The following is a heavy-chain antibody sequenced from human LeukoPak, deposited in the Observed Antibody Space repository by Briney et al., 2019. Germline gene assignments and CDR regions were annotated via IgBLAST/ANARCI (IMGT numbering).Heavy chain of an antibody. CDR3: TTDVDIVVVPAADDAFDI. CDR1: GFTFSNAW. V-gene: IGHV3-15*01. D-gene: IGHD2-2*03. J-gene: IGHJ3*02. CDR2: IKSKTGGGTT. Sequence: GSLRLSCAASGFTFSNAWMSWVRQAPGKGLEWVGRIKSKTGGGTTDYAAPVKGRFTISRDDAKNTLYLQMNSLKTEDTAVYYCTTDVDIVVVPAADDAFDIWGQGTMVTVSS.